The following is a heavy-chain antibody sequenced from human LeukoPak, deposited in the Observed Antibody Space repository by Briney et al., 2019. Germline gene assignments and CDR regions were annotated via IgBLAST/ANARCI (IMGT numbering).Heavy chain of an antibody. CDR1: GGSFSGCY. J-gene: IGHJ6*03. CDR2: INHSGST. V-gene: IGHV4-34*01. Sequence: SETLSLTCAVYGGSFSGCYWSWIRQPPGKGLEWIGEINHSGSTNYNPSLKSRVTISVDTSKNQFSLKLSSVTAADTAVYYCAREPMVRGVYYYYYMDVWGKGTTVTISS. CDR3: AREPMVRGVYYYYYMDV. D-gene: IGHD3-10*01.